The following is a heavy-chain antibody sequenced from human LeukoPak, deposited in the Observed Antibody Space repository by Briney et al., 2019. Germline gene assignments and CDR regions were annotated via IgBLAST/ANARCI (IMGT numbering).Heavy chain of an antibody. CDR1: GFTFSSYG. V-gene: IGHV3-30*18. J-gene: IGHJ4*02. Sequence: GGSLRLSCAASGFTFSSYGMHWVRQAPGKGLEWVAVISYDGSNKYYADSVKGRFTISRGNSKNTLYLQMNSLRAEDTAVYYCAKVYYDSSGYFAFDYWGQGTLVTVSS. CDR3: AKVYYDSSGYFAFDY. CDR2: ISYDGSNK. D-gene: IGHD3-22*01.